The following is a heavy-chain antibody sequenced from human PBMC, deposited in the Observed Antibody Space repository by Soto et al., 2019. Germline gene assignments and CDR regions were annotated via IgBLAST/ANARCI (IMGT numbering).Heavy chain of an antibody. V-gene: IGHV1-18*01. J-gene: IGHJ5*02. Sequence: GASVKVSCKDCGYTFTSYAISWVRQAPGQGLEWMGWISAYNGNTNYAQKLQGRVTMTTDTSTSTAYMELRSLRSDDTAVYYCARDTDYDFWSGYRSWFDPWGQGTLVTVSS. D-gene: IGHD3-3*01. CDR3: ARDTDYDFWSGYRSWFDP. CDR1: GYTFTSYA. CDR2: ISAYNGNT.